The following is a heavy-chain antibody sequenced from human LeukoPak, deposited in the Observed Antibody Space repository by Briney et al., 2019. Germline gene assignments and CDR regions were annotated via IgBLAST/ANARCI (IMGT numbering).Heavy chain of an antibody. V-gene: IGHV3-9*01. D-gene: IGHD3-22*01. J-gene: IGHJ4*02. CDR1: GFTFDDYA. CDR2: ISWNSGSI. Sequence: GGSLRLSCAASGFTFDDYAMHWVRQAPGKGLEWVSGISWNSGSIGYADSVKGRFTISRDNAKNSLYLQMNSLRAEDTAVYYCAKAKSPDYDSSGYYGSFDYWGQGTLVTVSS. CDR3: AKAKSPDYDSSGYYGSFDY.